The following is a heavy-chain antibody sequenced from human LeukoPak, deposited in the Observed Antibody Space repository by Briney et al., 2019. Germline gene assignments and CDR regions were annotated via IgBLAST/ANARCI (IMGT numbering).Heavy chain of an antibody. CDR3: VRGDGRDY. D-gene: IGHD5-24*01. J-gene: IGHJ4*02. CDR2: LSSGNTM. CDR1: GFTFSSYG. V-gene: IGHV3-48*01. Sequence: GGSLRLSCAASGFTFSSYGMNWDRRAPGKGLEWVSYLSSGNTMYYADCVKGRFTISRDNAKNSLYLQMDSLRAEDTAVYHCVRGDGRDYWGQGTLVTVSS.